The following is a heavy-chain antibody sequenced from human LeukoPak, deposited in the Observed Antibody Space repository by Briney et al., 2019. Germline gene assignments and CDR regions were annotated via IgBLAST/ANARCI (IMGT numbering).Heavy chain of an antibody. D-gene: IGHD1-26*01. CDR2: IHYTGTT. Sequence: PSETLSLTCTVSGGSISSYYWSWIRQPPGKGLEWIGYIHYTGTTNYNPSLKSRVTISVDTSKNQFSLKLSSVTAADTAVYYCARDLGEWEPSVWGQGTLVTVSS. CDR3: ARDLGEWEPSV. CDR1: GGSISSYY. J-gene: IGHJ4*02. V-gene: IGHV4-59*12.